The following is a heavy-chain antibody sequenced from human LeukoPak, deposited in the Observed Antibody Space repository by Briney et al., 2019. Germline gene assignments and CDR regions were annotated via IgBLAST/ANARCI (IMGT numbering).Heavy chain of an antibody. CDR3: ARATVLHGAFDI. V-gene: IGHV3-13*01. Sequence: GGSLRLSCAASGFTFSSYDMHWVRQATGKGLEWVSAIGTAGDTYYPGSVKGRFTISSENAKNSLYLQMNSLRAGDTAVYYCARATVLHGAFDIWGQGTMVTVSS. CDR2: IGTAGDT. J-gene: IGHJ3*02. CDR1: GFTFSSYD. D-gene: IGHD2-15*01.